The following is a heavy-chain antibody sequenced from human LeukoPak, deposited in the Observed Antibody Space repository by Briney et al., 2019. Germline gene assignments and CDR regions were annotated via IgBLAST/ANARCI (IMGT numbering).Heavy chain of an antibody. Sequence: SQTLSLTCAISGDSVSSNSAAWNWIRQSPSGGLEWLGRTYYRSKWYNDCAVSVKSRITINPDRSKNQVSLQMNSVTPEDTAVYYCARETTSLFDSWGQGTLVTVSS. CDR2: TYYRSKWYN. CDR3: ARETTSLFDS. CDR1: GDSVSSNSAA. D-gene: IGHD2/OR15-2a*01. J-gene: IGHJ4*02. V-gene: IGHV6-1*01.